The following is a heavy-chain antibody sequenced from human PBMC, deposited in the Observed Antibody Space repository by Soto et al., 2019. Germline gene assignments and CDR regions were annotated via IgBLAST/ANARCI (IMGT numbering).Heavy chain of an antibody. V-gene: IGHV3-30*04. CDR3: AREVRVRGFAFDI. CDR1: GFTSSNYF. Sequence: GGSLRLSCAASGFTSSNYFMHWVRQAPGKGQEWVAAISYDGSHTHYVDSVRGRFTISRDNSRNTLFLQMNSLSGEDTAVYYCAREVRVRGFAFDIWGQGTMVTVSS. CDR2: ISYDGSHT. J-gene: IGHJ3*02. D-gene: IGHD3-3*01.